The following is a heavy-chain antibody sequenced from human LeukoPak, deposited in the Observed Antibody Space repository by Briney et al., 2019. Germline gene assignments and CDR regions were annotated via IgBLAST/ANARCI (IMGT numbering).Heavy chain of an antibody. Sequence: PSETLSLTCTVSGYSISSGYYWGWIRQPPGKGLEWIGSIYHSGSTYYNPSLKSRVTISVDTSKNQFSLNLSSVTAADTAVYYCARGEGYCDSTACYNWFDPWGQGTLVTVSS. V-gene: IGHV4-38-2*02. CDR2: IYHSGST. D-gene: IGHD2-2*01. J-gene: IGHJ5*02. CDR1: GYSISSGYY. CDR3: ARGEGYCDSTACYNWFDP.